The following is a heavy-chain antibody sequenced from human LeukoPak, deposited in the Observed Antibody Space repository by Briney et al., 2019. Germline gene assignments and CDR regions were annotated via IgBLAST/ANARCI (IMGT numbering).Heavy chain of an antibody. Sequence: GGSLRLSCAASGFTFSSYAMSWVRQAPGKGLEWVSAISGSGGSTYYADYVKGRFTISRDNSKNTLYLQMNSLRAEDTAVYYCAKGLNDYVWGSYRPLDYWGQGTLVTVSS. CDR2: ISGSGGST. D-gene: IGHD3-16*02. J-gene: IGHJ4*02. CDR3: AKGLNDYVWGSYRPLDY. CDR1: GFTFSSYA. V-gene: IGHV3-23*01.